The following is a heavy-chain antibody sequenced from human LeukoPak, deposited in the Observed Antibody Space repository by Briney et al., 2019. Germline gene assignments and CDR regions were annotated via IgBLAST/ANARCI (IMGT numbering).Heavy chain of an antibody. J-gene: IGHJ5*02. V-gene: IGHV4-59*01. CDR1: GGSITSYY. Sequence: SETLSLTCTVSGGSITSYYWSWIRQPPGKGLEWIEYMYYSGSTNYNPSLKSRVSISIDTSKTQFSLKLNSVTAADTAVYYCAAGTSWFDPWGQGTLVTVSS. CDR2: MYYSGST. CDR3: AAGTSWFDP. D-gene: IGHD6-13*01.